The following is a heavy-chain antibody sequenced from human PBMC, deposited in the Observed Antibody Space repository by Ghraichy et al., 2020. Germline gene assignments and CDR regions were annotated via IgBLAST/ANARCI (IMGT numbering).Heavy chain of an antibody. Sequence: SETLSLTCTVSGGSISSDDFYWSWIRQSPGKGLEWIGYIYYSGSTYYNPSLKSRVSISFDTSKNQFSLKLSSVTAADTAVYYCARGVSSSSVVVPAGTFFSFWGQGTRVTVSS. CDR1: GGSISSDDFY. D-gene: IGHD2-2*01. CDR2: IYYSGST. CDR3: ARGVSSSSVVVPAGTFFSF. J-gene: IGHJ4*02. V-gene: IGHV4-30-4*01.